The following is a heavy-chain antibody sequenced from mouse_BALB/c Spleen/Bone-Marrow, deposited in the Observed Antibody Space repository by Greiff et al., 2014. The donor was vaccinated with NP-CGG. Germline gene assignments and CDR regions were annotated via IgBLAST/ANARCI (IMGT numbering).Heavy chain of an antibody. V-gene: IGHV7-3*02. CDR3: ARGNYDDY. D-gene: IGHD2-4*01. CDR2: IRNKANGYTT. CDR1: GFTFTDYF. Sequence: EVKLEESGGGLVQPGGSLRLSCATSGFTFTDYFMTWVRQPPGKALEWLGFIRNKANGYTTEYSASVKGRFTISRNNSQSILYLQMNTLRAEDSATYYCARGNYDDYWGQGTTLTVSS. J-gene: IGHJ2*01.